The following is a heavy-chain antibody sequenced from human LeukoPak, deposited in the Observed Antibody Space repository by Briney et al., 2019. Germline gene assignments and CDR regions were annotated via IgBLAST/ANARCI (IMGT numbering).Heavy chain of an antibody. V-gene: IGHV3-53*04. CDR1: GFTVSSNY. J-gene: IGHJ6*02. Sequence: GGSLRLSCAASGFTVSSNYMSWVRQAPGKGLEWVSVFHSGGSTNYADSVKGRFTISRHNSKNTLYLQMNSLRPEDTAVYYCARGFENYYGMDVWGQGTTVTVSS. CDR2: FHSGGST. D-gene: IGHD3-9*01. CDR3: ARGFENYYGMDV.